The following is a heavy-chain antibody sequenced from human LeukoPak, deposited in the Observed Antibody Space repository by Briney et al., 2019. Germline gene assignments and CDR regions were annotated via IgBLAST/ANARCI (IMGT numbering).Heavy chain of an antibody. CDR2: ISYDGANK. Sequence: PGGSLRLSCAASGFTFSSYAMHWVRQAPGKGRRWVAVISYDGANKYYADSVKGRFTISRDNSKTTLYLQMNSLRPEDTAVYYCARAGVRYDTKSHRDYWGQGTLVTVSS. CDR1: GFTFSSYA. V-gene: IGHV3-30-3*01. J-gene: IGHJ4*02. CDR3: ARAGVRYDTKSHRDY. D-gene: IGHD3-22*01.